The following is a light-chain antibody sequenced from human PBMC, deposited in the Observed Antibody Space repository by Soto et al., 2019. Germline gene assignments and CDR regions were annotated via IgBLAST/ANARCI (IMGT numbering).Light chain of an antibody. Sequence: IRLTQSPSSLSASVGDRVTITCRSSQGISGYLAWYQQQPGKAPKLLIYGASTLQSGVPSRFSGSGSGTKFTLTIASLQPDDFATYYCQQYNSYSTFGQGTKVDIK. J-gene: IGKJ1*01. CDR2: GAS. CDR3: QQYNSYST. V-gene: IGKV1-9*01. CDR1: QGISGY.